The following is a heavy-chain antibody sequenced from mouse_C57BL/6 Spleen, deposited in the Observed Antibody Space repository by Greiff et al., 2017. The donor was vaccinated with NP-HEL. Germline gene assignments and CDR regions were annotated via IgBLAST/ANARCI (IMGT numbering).Heavy chain of an antibody. J-gene: IGHJ4*01. V-gene: IGHV1-52*01. CDR1: GYTFTSYW. CDR3: ARGLRHATDY. Sequence: QVQLQQPGAELVRPGSSVKLSCKASGYTFTSYWMHWVKQRPIQGLEWIGNIDPSDSETHYNQKFKDKATLTVDKSSSTAYMQLSSLTSEDSEVFYYARGLRHATDYCGQGTSVTVSS. D-gene: IGHD2-12*01. CDR2: IDPSDSET.